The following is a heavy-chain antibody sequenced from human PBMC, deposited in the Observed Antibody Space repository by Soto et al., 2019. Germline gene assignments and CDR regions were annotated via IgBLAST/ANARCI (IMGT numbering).Heavy chain of an antibody. CDR1: GGTFSSND. V-gene: IGHV1-3*01. D-gene: IGHD3-10*01. J-gene: IGHJ4*02. CDR2: INAGNDNI. CDR3: AIFGGSVSG. Sequence: ASVKVSCKASGGTFSSNDISWVRQAPGQRLECMGWINAGNDNIKYSQKFQGRVTITTDTSASTAYMDLTSLRSEDTAVYYCAIFGGSVSGWGQGTLVTVSS.